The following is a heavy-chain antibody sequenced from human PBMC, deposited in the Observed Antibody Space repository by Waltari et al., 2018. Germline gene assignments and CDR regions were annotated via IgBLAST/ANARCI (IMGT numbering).Heavy chain of an antibody. J-gene: IGHJ4*02. D-gene: IGHD3-3*01. CDR1: GGPFSSYA. V-gene: IGHV1-69*01. Sequence: QVQLVQSGAEVKKPGSSVKVSCKASGGPFSSYAISWVRQAPGQGLEWMGGIIPIFGTANYAQKFQGRVTITADESTSTAYMELSSLRSEDTAVYYCARGVYYDFWSGYYTFDYWGQGTLVTVSS. CDR2: IIPIFGTA. CDR3: ARGVYYDFWSGYYTFDY.